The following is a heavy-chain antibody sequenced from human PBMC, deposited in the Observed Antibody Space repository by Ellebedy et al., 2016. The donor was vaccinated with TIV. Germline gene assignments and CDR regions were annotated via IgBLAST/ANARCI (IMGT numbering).Heavy chain of an antibody. D-gene: IGHD5-18*01. J-gene: IGHJ4*02. Sequence: GGSLRLSXAASGFTFSSYGMHWVRQAPGKGLEWVAVISYDGSNKYYADSVKGRFTISRDNSKNTLYLQMNSLRAEDTAVYYCARSNVDTAMPEDYWGQGTLVTVSS. CDR3: ARSNVDTAMPEDY. CDR1: GFTFSSYG. CDR2: ISYDGSNK. V-gene: IGHV3-30*03.